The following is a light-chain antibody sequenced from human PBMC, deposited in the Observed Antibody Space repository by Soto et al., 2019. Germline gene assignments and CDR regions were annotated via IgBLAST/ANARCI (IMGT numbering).Light chain of an antibody. CDR2: DNN. CDR1: SSNIGNNY. V-gene: IGLV1-51*01. CDR3: GTWDSSLSAGV. J-gene: IGLJ2*01. Sequence: QSVLTQPPSVSAAPGQKVTISCSGSSSNIGNNYVSWYQQLTGTAPKLLIYDNNKRPSGIPDRFSGSKSGTSATLGITGLQTGYEADYYCGTWDSSLSAGVFVGGTKLTVL.